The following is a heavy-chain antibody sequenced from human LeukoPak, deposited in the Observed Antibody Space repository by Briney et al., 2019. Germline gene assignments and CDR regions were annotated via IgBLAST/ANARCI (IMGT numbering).Heavy chain of an antibody. CDR1: GYTFTSYG. CDR3: ARGTISPYYYDSSGYAY. V-gene: IGHV1-18*01. D-gene: IGHD3-22*01. CDR2: ISAYNGNT. Sequence: ASVKVSCKASGYTFTSYGISWVRQAPGQGLEWIGWISAYNGNTNYAQKLQGRVTMTTDTSTSTAYMELRSLRSDDTAVYYCARGTISPYYYDSSGYAYWGQGTLVTVSS. J-gene: IGHJ4*02.